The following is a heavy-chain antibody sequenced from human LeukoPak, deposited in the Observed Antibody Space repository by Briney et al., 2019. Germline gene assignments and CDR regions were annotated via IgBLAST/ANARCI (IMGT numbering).Heavy chain of an antibody. CDR3: ARDNSGFDY. D-gene: IGHD2-15*01. CDR2: INWSGGST. CDR1: GFTFDVYG. V-gene: IGHV3-20*04. J-gene: IGHJ4*02. Sequence: GGSLRLSCAASGFTFDVYGLTWVRQAPGKGLEWVSGINWSGGSTFYADSVKGRFTISRDNAKTSLYLQMNSLRVEDTALYYCARDNSGFDYWGQGTLVTVSS.